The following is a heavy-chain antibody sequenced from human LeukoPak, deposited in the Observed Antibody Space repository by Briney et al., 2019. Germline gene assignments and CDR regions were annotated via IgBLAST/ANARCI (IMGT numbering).Heavy chain of an antibody. CDR2: ISGSGGNT. V-gene: IGHV3-23*01. CDR3: ARGRGGDYAPSRFDY. J-gene: IGHJ4*02. CDR1: GFAFSGFA. Sequence: GGSLRLSCSASGFAFSGFAMGWVRQAPGKGLEWVSSISGSGGNTYYADSVEGRFTISRDNSKNTLYLQMNSLRAEDTALYYCARGRGGDYAPSRFDYWGQGTLVTVSS. D-gene: IGHD4-17*01.